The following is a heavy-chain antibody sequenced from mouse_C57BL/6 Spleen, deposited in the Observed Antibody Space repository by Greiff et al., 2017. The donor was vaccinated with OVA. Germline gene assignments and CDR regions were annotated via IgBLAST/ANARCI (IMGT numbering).Heavy chain of an antibody. Sequence: QVQLKESGPELVKPGASVKISCKASGYAFSSSWMNWVKQRPGKGLEWIGRIYPGDGDTNYNGKFKGKATLTADKSSSTAYMQLSSLTSEDSAVYFCSFWDGGFAYWGQGTLVTVSA. CDR2: IYPGDGDT. D-gene: IGHD4-1*01. CDR3: SFWDGGFAY. CDR1: GYAFSSSW. V-gene: IGHV1-82*01. J-gene: IGHJ3*01.